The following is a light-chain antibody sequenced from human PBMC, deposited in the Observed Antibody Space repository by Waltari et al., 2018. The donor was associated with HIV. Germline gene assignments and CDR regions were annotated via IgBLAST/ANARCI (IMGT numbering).Light chain of an antibody. Sequence: DIQMTLSPSSLSSSIGDRATITCRASQNISRFLNWYQQKPGKAPKLLSYVASSWQSGVPSRFSGSGSGTDFSLTISSLQPEDFATYYCQQSSTTPHTFGRGTKLEIK. V-gene: IGKV1-39*01. CDR2: VAS. CDR3: QQSSTTPHT. J-gene: IGKJ2*01. CDR1: QNISRF.